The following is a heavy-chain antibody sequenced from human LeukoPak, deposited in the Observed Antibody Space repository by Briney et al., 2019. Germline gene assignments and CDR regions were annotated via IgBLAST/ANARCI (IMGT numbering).Heavy chain of an antibody. Sequence: PGESLKISCKCSGYRFTSFWIGWVRQMPGKGLEWVGIIYPGDSITRNSTSFQCQVTMSADNTISTAYVQWSSLKASDTAMYFCAGATTLSDGSGTYYNVPSDYWGQGTLVTVSS. D-gene: IGHD3-10*01. CDR2: IYPGDSIT. V-gene: IGHV5-51*01. CDR3: AGATTLSDGSGTYYNVPSDY. J-gene: IGHJ4*02. CDR1: GYRFTSFW.